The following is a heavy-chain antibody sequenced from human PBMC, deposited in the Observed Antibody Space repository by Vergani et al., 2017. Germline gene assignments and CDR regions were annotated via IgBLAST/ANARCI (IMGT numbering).Heavy chain of an antibody. CDR1: GFTFSTYA. CDR2: ISSDGGST. V-gene: IGHV3-23*01. J-gene: IGHJ4*02. Sequence: EVQLLESGGGLVQPGGSLRLSCAASGFTFSTYAMTWVRQAPGKGLEWVSTISSDGGSTYYADSVKGRFTISRDNSKNTRSLQMNSLTAEDTAIYYCAGPQRTMGYYYCGFDYWGQGILVTVSS. CDR3: AGPQRTMGYYYCGFDY. D-gene: IGHD3-22*01.